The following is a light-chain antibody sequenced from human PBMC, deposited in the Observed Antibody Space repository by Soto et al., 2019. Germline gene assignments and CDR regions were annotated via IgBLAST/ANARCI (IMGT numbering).Light chain of an antibody. Sequence: QSVLTQPPSVSEAPRQRVTISCSGSSSNIGNNAVNWYQQVPGQAPKIVIYYDDLLTSGVSDRFSGSKSGTSASLAISALQSDDEADYYCAAWDDSLHAYVFGPGTQLTVL. CDR1: SSNIGNNA. CDR3: AAWDDSLHAYV. V-gene: IGLV1-36*01. J-gene: IGLJ1*01. CDR2: YDD.